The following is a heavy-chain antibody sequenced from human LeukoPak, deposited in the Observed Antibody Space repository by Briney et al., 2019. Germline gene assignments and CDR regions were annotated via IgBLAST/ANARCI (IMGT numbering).Heavy chain of an antibody. J-gene: IGHJ4*02. Sequence: ASVKVSCKASGYTFTAYYMHWVRQAPGQGLEWMGWIADSGATNYVQKFQGRVAMTRDTSISTAYMELSRLRSDDTAVYYCVGDGVAAPEEFDYWGQGTLVTVSS. CDR1: GYTFTAYY. CDR3: VGDGVAAPEEFDY. CDR2: IADSGAT. D-gene: IGHD2-15*01. V-gene: IGHV1-2*02.